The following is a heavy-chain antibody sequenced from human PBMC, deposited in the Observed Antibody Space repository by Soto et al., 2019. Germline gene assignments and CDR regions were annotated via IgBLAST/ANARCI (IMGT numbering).Heavy chain of an antibody. Sequence: SETLSLTCAVSSGSISSSNWWSWVRQPPGKGLEWIGEIYHSGSTNYNPSLKSRVTISVDKSKNQFSLKLSSVTAADTAVYYCARDPRIAVAGTGAFDIWGQGTMVTVSS. CDR3: ARDPRIAVAGTGAFDI. J-gene: IGHJ3*02. CDR2: IYHSGST. CDR1: SGSISSSNW. D-gene: IGHD6-19*01. V-gene: IGHV4-4*02.